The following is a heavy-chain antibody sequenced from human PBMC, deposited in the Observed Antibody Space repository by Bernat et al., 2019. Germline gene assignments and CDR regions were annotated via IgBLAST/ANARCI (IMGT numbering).Heavy chain of an antibody. CDR1: GFTFSSYW. CDR2: INSDGSST. D-gene: IGHD2-2*01. V-gene: IGHV3-74*01. CDR3: ARVSPYCSSTSYHGYNWFDP. J-gene: IGHJ5*02. Sequence: EVQLVESGGGLVQPGGSLRLSCAASGFTFSSYWMHWVRQAPGKGLVWVSRINSDGSSTSYADSVKGRFTISRDNAKNTLYLQMNSLRAEDTAVYCCARVSPYCSSTSYHGYNWFDPWGQGTLVTVSS.